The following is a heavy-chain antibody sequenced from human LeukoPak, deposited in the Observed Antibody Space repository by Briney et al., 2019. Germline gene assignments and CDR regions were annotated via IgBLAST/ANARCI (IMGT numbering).Heavy chain of an antibody. Sequence: GGSLRLSCAASGFTFSDYYMNWIRQAPGKGLEWISYISSSGTTIYYADSVKGRFTISRDNAKSSLYLRMNSLRAEDTAVYYCARGAVVADHWGQGTLVTVSS. D-gene: IGHD2-15*01. CDR2: ISSSGTTI. CDR1: GFTFSDYY. J-gene: IGHJ4*02. V-gene: IGHV3-11*01. CDR3: ARGAVVADH.